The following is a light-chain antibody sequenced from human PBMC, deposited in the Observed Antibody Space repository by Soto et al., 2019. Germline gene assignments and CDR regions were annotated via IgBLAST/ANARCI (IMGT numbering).Light chain of an antibody. CDR3: QQYGSSLWT. Sequence: EIVLTQSPGTLSLSPGERATLSCRASQSISSGYLAWYQQKPGQAPRLLIYGASSRATGLPDRFSGSGSGTDFTLTISRREPEDFAVYYCQQYGSSLWTFGQGTKVEIK. CDR1: QSISSGY. J-gene: IGKJ1*01. V-gene: IGKV3-20*01. CDR2: GAS.